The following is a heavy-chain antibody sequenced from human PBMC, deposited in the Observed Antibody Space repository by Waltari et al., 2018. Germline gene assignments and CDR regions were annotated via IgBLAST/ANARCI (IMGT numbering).Heavy chain of an antibody. V-gene: IGHV3-23*04. CDR3: AKPGIAVAGRLTYSFDY. J-gene: IGHJ4*02. CDR2: IRGSGVST. CDR1: GFTFSSYA. Sequence: EVQLVESGGGLVQPGGSLRLSCAASGFTFSSYAMSWVRQAPGKGLEWGSAIRGSGVSTYYADSVKGLFTISRDNSKNTLYLQMNSLRAEDTAVYYCAKPGIAVAGRLTYSFDYWGQGTLVTVSS. D-gene: IGHD6-19*01.